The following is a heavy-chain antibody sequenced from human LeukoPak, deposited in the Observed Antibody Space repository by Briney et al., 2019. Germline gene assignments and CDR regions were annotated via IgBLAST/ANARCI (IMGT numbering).Heavy chain of an antibody. CDR3: ARDPSYYGSGSYSPPELEY. CDR1: GFTFSSYA. V-gene: IGHV3-23*01. CDR2: ISGSGGST. D-gene: IGHD3-10*01. Sequence: QPGGSLRLSCAASGFTFSSYAMSWVRQAPGKGLEWVSAISGSGGSTYYADSVKGRFTISRDNSKNTLYLQMNSLRAEDTAVYYCARDPSYYGSGSYSPPELEYWGQGTLVTVSS. J-gene: IGHJ4*02.